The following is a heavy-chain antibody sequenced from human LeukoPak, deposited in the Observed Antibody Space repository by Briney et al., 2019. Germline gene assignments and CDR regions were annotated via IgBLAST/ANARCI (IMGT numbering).Heavy chain of an antibody. CDR1: GFTFSRHG. Sequence: GGSLRLSCAPSGFTFSRHGMHWVRQAPGKGLEWVANIKQDGSEKYYVDSVKGRFTISRDNAKNSLYLQMNSLRAEDTAVYYCARIAVAGTDFDYWGQGTLVTVSS. D-gene: IGHD6-19*01. CDR3: ARIAVAGTDFDY. CDR2: IKQDGSEK. J-gene: IGHJ4*02. V-gene: IGHV3-7*03.